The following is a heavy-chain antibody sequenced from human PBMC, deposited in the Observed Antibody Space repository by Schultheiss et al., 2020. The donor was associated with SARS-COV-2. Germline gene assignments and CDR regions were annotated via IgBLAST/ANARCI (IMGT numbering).Heavy chain of an antibody. CDR2: ISSSGSTI. D-gene: IGHD3-3*01. CDR3: ARDLHDLARGDAFDI. J-gene: IGHJ3*02. CDR1: GFTFSSYE. Sequence: GGSLRLSCAASGFTFSSYEMNWVRQAPGKGLEWVSYISSSGSTIYYADSVTGRFTISRDNAKNSLYLQMNSLRAEDTAVYYCARDLHDLARGDAFDIWGQGTMVTVSS. V-gene: IGHV3-48*03.